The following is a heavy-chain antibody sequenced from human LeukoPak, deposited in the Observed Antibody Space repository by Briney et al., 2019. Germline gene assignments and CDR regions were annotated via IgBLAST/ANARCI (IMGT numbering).Heavy chain of an antibody. CDR3: ARHAGDIVVVPAAAPPGFDP. J-gene: IGHJ5*02. V-gene: IGHV5-10-1*01. Sequence: GEALKISCKGSGYIFTSYWISWVRQMPGKGLEWRGRIDPSDSYTNYSPSFQGHVTISADKSISTAYLQWSSLKASDTAMYYCARHAGDIVVVPAAAPPGFDPWGQGTLVTVSS. D-gene: IGHD2-2*01. CDR1: GYIFTSYW. CDR2: IDPSDSYT.